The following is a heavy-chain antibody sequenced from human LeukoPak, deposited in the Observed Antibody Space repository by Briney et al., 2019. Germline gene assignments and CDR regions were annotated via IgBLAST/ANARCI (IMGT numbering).Heavy chain of an antibody. CDR2: INQDGSEI. J-gene: IGHJ5*02. V-gene: IGHV3-7*01. CDR3: ARDRVTMIA. Sequence: PGDSLRLSCAASGFSFTSFGMTWVRQAPGKGLEWVANINQDGSEIYSVASVKGRSTISRDNAKNSVYLQMNSLRPEDTGVYYCARDRVTMIAWGQGTQVTVSP. D-gene: IGHD3-22*01. CDR1: GFSFTSFG.